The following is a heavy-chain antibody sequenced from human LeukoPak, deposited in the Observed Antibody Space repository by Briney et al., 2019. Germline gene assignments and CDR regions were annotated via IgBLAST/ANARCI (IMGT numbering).Heavy chain of an antibody. CDR1: GYMFTGYY. D-gene: IGHD2-21*02. CDR3: ARGYCSGDCFTLFDY. J-gene: IGHJ4*02. Sequence: ASVKVSCKASGYMFTGYYMHWVRQAPGQGLEWVGWINPNSGGTNYAQKFQGRVTMTRDTSISTAYMELSSLRSDDTAVYYCARGYCSGDCFTLFDYWGQGTLVTVSS. V-gene: IGHV1-2*02. CDR2: INPNSGGT.